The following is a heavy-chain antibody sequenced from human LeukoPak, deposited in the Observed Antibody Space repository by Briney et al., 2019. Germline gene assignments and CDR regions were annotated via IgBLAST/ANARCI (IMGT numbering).Heavy chain of an antibody. CDR2: IYYTGST. CDR3: ARRASSSWQFDY. J-gene: IGHJ4*02. Sequence: SETLSLTCTVSGXSISTYFWSWIRQPPGKGLEWIGYIYYTGSTNYNPSLKSRVSISVDTSKNQFSLKLTSVTAADTAVYYCARRASSSWQFDYWGQGTLVTVSS. CDR1: GXSISTYF. D-gene: IGHD6-13*01. V-gene: IGHV4-59*08.